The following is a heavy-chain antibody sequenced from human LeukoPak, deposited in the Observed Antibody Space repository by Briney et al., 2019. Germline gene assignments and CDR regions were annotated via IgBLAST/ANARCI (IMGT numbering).Heavy chain of an antibody. CDR3: ARMAKVVRGVIITKTLYYGMDV. CDR2: MNPNSGNT. J-gene: IGHJ6*02. D-gene: IGHD3-10*01. CDR1: GYTFTSYD. Sequence: GAPAKVSCKASGYTFTSYDINWVRQATGQGLEWMGWMNPNSGNTGYAQKFQGRVIMTRTTSISTAYMELSSLRSEDTAVYYCARMAKVVRGVIITKTLYYGMDVWGQGTTVTVSS. V-gene: IGHV1-8*01.